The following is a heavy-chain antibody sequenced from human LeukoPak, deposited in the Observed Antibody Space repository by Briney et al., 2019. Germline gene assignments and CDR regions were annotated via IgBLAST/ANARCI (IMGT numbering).Heavy chain of an antibody. CDR2: IYYSGST. V-gene: IGHV4-59*01. D-gene: IGHD2-21*01. Sequence: SETLSLTCTVSGGSISSYYWSWIRQPPGKGLEWIGYIYYSGSTNYNPSLKSRVTISVGTSKNQFSLKLSSVTAADTAVYYCARAYCGGDCYIFSLNFDYWGQGTLVTVSS. J-gene: IGHJ4*02. CDR1: GGSISSYY. CDR3: ARAYCGGDCYIFSLNFDY.